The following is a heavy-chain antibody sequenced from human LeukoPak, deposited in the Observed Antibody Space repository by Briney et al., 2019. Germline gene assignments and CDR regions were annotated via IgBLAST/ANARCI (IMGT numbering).Heavy chain of an antibody. Sequence: GGSLRLSCAASGFTFTSYAVSWVRQAPGKRLEWVSAISGSGDSTYYADSVKGRFTISRDNSKNTLYLQMNSLRAEDTAVYYCAKEGGGYSYAFDYWGQGTLVTVSS. J-gene: IGHJ4*02. D-gene: IGHD5-18*01. CDR1: GFTFTSYA. CDR3: AKEGGGYSYAFDY. CDR2: ISGSGDST. V-gene: IGHV3-23*01.